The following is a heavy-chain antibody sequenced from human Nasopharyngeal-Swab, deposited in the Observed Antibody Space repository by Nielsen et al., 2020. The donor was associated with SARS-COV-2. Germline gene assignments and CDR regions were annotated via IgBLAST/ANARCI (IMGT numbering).Heavy chain of an antibody. CDR3: AGMIIANDAFDI. CDR2: INPDTGVT. J-gene: IGHJ3*02. CDR1: GYTFTNHH. D-gene: IGHD3-22*01. V-gene: IGHV1-2*06. Sequence: ASVNVSCKASGYTFTNHHIHWVRQAPGQGLEWMGRINPDTGVTIYAQNFQGRVTMTRDTSIRTAYMDLSRLTSGDTAVYYCAGMIIANDAFDIWGQGTMVTVSS.